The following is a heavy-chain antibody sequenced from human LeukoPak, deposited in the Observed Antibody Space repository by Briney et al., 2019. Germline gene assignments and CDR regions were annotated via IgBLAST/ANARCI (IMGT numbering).Heavy chain of an antibody. CDR1: EYTVTSYA. CDR3: ARGLGGRRVYYYYGMDV. Sequence: ASVKLSCKASEYTVTSYAMQWGRQAPGQRLGCMGWRNAGNSNTKYSQKFQGRVTITRDTSASTVYMEMSSLRSEDTAVYYCARGLGGRRVYYYYGMDVCGKGTTVTISS. CDR2: RNAGNSNT. V-gene: IGHV1-3*01. J-gene: IGHJ6*04. D-gene: IGHD3-16*01.